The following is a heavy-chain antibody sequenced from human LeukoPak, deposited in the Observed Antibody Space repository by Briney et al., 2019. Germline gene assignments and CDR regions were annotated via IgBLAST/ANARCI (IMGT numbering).Heavy chain of an antibody. CDR3: AKLGGTYYRLYSFDF. V-gene: IGHV3-23*01. CDR2: ISGSDHST. D-gene: IGHD1-26*01. CDR1: GFTFSSYA. J-gene: IGHJ4*02. Sequence: GGSLRLSCAASGFTFSSYAMSWVRQAPGKGLEWVSGISGSDHSTYYADSVKGRFTISRDNFKNTLYLQFNSLRAEDTAIYYCAKLGGTYYRLYSFDFWGQGTLVTVSS.